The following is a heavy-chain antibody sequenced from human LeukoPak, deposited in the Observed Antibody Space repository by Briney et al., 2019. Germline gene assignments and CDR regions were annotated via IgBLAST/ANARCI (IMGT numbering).Heavy chain of an antibody. J-gene: IGHJ3*02. CDR3: AGLLFGDYGTGAFDI. CDR2: IYYSGST. CDR1: GGSISSSSYY. Sequence: SETLSLTCTVSGGSISSSSYYWGWIRQPPGKGLEWIGSIYYSGSTYYNPSLKSRVTISVDTSKNQFSLKLSSVTAADTAVYYCAGLLFGDYGTGAFDIWGQGTMVTVSS. V-gene: IGHV4-39*07. D-gene: IGHD4-17*01.